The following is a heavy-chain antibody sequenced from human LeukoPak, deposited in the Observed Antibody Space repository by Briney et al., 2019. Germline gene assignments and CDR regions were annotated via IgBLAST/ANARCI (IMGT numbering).Heavy chain of an antibody. CDR3: AILPIMITFGGVNAFDI. D-gene: IGHD3-16*01. V-gene: IGHV1-8*01. CDR1: GYTFTSYD. J-gene: IGHJ3*02. Sequence: ASVTVSRKASGYTFTSYDINWVRQATGQGLEWMGWMNPNSGNTGYAQKFQGRATMTRNTSISTAYMELSSLRSEDTAVYYCAILPIMITFGGVNAFDIWGQGTMVTVSS. CDR2: MNPNSGNT.